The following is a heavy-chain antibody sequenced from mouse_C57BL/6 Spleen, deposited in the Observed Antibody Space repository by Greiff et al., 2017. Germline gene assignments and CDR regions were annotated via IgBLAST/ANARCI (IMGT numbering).Heavy chain of an antibody. J-gene: IGHJ3*01. CDR1: GFSLSTFGMG. V-gene: IGHV8-8*01. CDR2: IWWDDDK. D-gene: IGHD1-1*01. Sequence: QVTLKESGPGILQPSQTLSLTCSFSGFSLSTFGMGVGWIRQPSGKGLEWLAHIWWDDDKYYNPALKSRLTISKDTSKNQVFLKIANVDTADTATYYCASPFGTVVPRLEFAYWGQGTLVTVSA. CDR3: ASPFGTVVPRLEFAY.